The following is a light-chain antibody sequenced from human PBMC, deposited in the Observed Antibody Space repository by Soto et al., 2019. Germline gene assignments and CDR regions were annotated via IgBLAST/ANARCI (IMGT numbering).Light chain of an antibody. CDR2: GAS. V-gene: IGKV3-20*01. CDR1: QSVSSSF. CDR3: QQYDTSPMIT. Sequence: EIVLTQSPGTLSLSPGERATLSCRASQSVSSSFLAWYQLKPGQAPRLLIYGASSRATGISDRFSGSGSGTDFTLTISRLEPEDFALYYCQQYDTSPMITFGQGTRLEIK. J-gene: IGKJ5*01.